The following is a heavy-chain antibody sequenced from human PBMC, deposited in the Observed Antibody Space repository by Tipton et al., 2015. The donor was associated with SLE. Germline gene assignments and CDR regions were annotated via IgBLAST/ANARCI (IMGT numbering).Heavy chain of an antibody. CDR2: IYYTGTT. V-gene: IGHV4-38-2*01. Sequence: TLSLTCAVSGYSISSGYYWGWIRQPPGKGLEWIGSIYYTGTTYYNPSLKSRVTISVETSKTHFSLKVSSVTAADTAMYYCARLSSGTGDFEHWGQGTLVIVSS. J-gene: IGHJ4*02. CDR1: GYSISSGYY. D-gene: IGHD7-27*01. CDR3: ARLSSGTGDFEH.